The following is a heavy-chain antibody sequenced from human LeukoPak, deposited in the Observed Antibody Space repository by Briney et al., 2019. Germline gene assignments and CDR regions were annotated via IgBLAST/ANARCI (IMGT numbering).Heavy chain of an antibody. CDR3: ARGPGGAVAWWFDP. CDR1: GYTFTSYG. CDR2: ISAYNGNT. Sequence: ASVKVSCKASGYTFTSYGISWVRQAPGQGLEWMGWISAYNGNTDYAQKPPARVTMTTDTSTSTAYMEPGSLRSDDTAVSYCARGPGGAVAWWFDPWGQGTLVTVSS. D-gene: IGHD6-19*01. J-gene: IGHJ5*02. V-gene: IGHV1-18*01.